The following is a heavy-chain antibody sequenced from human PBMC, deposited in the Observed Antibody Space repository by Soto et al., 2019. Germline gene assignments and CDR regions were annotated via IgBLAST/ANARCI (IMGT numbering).Heavy chain of an antibody. CDR3: ARGRYGDY. V-gene: IGHV1-18*01. CDR1: GYAFTTYG. CDR2: ISAHNGNT. J-gene: IGHJ4*02. Sequence: QVHLVQSGAEVKKPGASVKVSCQGSGYAFTTYGITWVRQAPGQGLEWMGWISAHNGNTNYAQQLQGRVTVTRDTATSTAYMELRSLRCDDTAVYYCARGRYGDYWGQGALVTVSS. D-gene: IGHD1-1*01.